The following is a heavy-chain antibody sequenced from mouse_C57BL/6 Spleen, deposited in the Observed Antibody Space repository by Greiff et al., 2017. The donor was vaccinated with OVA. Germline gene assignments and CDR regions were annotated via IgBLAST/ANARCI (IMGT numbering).Heavy chain of an antibody. CDR3: ARDGRAMDY. Sequence: EVKLVESGGGLVKPGGSLKLSCAASGFTFSSYAMSWVRQTPEKRLEWVATISDGGNYTYYPDNVKGRFTISRDNAKNNLYLQMSHLKSEDTAMYYCARDGRAMDYWGQGTSVTVSS. J-gene: IGHJ4*01. V-gene: IGHV5-4*01. D-gene: IGHD1-1*01. CDR1: GFTFSSYA. CDR2: ISDGGNYT.